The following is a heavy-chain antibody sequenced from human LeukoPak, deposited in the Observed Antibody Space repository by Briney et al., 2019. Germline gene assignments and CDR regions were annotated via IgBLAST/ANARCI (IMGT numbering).Heavy chain of an antibody. V-gene: IGHV3-33*06. CDR1: GFTFSTYG. CDR2: IWYGGSNT. CDR3: AKDRSLTLPTFERSGYYYY. Sequence: GGSLRLSCAASGFTFSTYGMHWVRQAPGKGLEWVAVIWYGGSNTYYADSVKGRFTISRDNSNNTLYLQMNSLRAEDTALYYCAKDRSLTLPTFERSGYYYYWGQGTLVTVSS. D-gene: IGHD3-22*01. J-gene: IGHJ4*02.